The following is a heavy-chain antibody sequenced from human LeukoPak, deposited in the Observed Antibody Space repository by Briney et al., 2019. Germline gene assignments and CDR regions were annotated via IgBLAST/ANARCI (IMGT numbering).Heavy chain of an antibody. D-gene: IGHD3-9*01. CDR3: AKEDFDILTGSNWFDP. CDR2: ISGSGDRT. J-gene: IGHJ5*02. Sequence: PGGSLRLSCAASRLTFNKYGMSWVREAPGKGLEWVSGISGSGDRTYYADSVKGRFTISRDNSKNTVFLHMNSLRAEDTAVYYCAKEDFDILTGSNWFDPWGQGTLVTVSS. CDR1: RLTFNKYG. V-gene: IGHV3-23*01.